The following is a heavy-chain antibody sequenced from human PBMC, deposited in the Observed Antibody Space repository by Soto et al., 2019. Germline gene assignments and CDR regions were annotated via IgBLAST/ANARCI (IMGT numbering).Heavy chain of an antibody. V-gene: IGHV1-69*02. CDR3: ARPNPQRGSGFLFDY. CDR1: GGTFSSYT. CDR2: IIPLLGIT. D-gene: IGHD2-21*01. J-gene: IGHJ4*02. Sequence: QVQLVQSGAEVKKPGSSVKVSCKASGGTFSSYTISWVRQAPGQGLEWMGRIIPLLGITDYAQKFQGRVTITADKSTSTAYMERSSLRSEETAVYYCARPNPQRGSGFLFDYGGQGTLVTVSS.